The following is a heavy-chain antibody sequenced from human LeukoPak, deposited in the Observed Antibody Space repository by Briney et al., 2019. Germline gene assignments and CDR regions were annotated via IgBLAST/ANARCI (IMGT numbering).Heavy chain of an antibody. CDR3: ARGAAVAGLDY. V-gene: IGHV3-7*01. J-gene: IGHJ4*02. CDR1: QSTFSSYW. Sequence: GGSLRLACEASQSTFSSYWMSWVRQAPGKGLEWVASIKQDGSETYYVDSVKGRFTISRDNAKNSLFLQMNSQRVEDSAVYYCARGAAVAGLDYWGQGTQVTVSS. D-gene: IGHD6-19*01. CDR2: IKQDGSET.